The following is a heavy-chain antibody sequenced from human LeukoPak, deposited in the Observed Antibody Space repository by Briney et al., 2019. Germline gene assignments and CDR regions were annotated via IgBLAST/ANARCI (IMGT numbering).Heavy chain of an antibody. CDR2: ISSSSTYI. D-gene: IGHD1-1*01. CDR3: ARDRRYADY. J-gene: IGHJ4*02. Sequence: GGSLRLSCAASGFTFSSYSMKWVRQAPGKGLEWVSSISSSSTYIYYADSVKGRFTVSRDNAKNSLYLQMNSLRAEDTAVYYCARDRRYADYWGQGDLVTVSS. V-gene: IGHV3-21*01. CDR1: GFTFSSYS.